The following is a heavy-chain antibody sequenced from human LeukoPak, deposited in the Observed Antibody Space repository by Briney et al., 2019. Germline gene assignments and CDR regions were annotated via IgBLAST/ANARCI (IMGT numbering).Heavy chain of an antibody. CDR3: AGDGPAAALD. Sequence: PSETLSLTCTVSGGSISSSSYYWGWIRQPPGKGLEWIGSIYYSGSTYYNPSLKSRVTISVDTSKNQFSLKLSSVTAADTAVYYCAGDGPAAALDWGQGTLVTVSS. CDR1: GGSISSSSYY. D-gene: IGHD6-13*01. J-gene: IGHJ4*02. V-gene: IGHV4-39*07. CDR2: IYYSGST.